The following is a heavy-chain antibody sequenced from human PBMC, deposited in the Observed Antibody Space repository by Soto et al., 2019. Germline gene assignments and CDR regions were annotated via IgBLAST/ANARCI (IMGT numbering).Heavy chain of an antibody. D-gene: IGHD3-3*01. CDR3: ARDDPVWYDFWSGYGTY. CDR2: INPSGGST. CDR1: GYTFTSYY. Sequence: ASVKVSCKASGYTFTSYYMHWVRQAPGQGLEWMGIINPSGGSTSYAQKFQGRVTMTRDTSTSTVYMELSSLRSEDTAVYYCARDDPVWYDFWSGYGTYWGQGTLVTVSS. J-gene: IGHJ4*02. V-gene: IGHV1-46*01.